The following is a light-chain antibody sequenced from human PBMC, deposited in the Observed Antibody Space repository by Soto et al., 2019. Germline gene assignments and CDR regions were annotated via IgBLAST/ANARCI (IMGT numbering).Light chain of an antibody. V-gene: IGKV3-11*01. CDR1: QSVDAY. CDR2: DAS. CDR3: QQRSTWSPT. J-gene: IGKJ1*01. Sequence: EIVLTQSPATLSLSPGDRATLSCRASQSVDAYLAWYQQRLGQAPRPLMFDASNRATGTPTRFSGRWSGTDFTLTIISLEPEDFAVYYCQQRSTWSPTFGQGTKVEIK.